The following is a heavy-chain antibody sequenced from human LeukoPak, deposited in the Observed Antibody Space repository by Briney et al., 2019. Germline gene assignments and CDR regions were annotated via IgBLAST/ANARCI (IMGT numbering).Heavy chain of an antibody. J-gene: IGHJ5*02. V-gene: IGHV1-69*13. Sequence: GASVKVSCKASGGTFSSYAISWVRQAPGQGLEWMGGIIPIFGTANYAQKFQGRVTITADESTSTAYMELSSLRSEDTAVHYCARDPRSYYGSGSYYTGYNWFDPWGQGTLVTVSS. CDR3: ARDPRSYYGSGSYYTGYNWFDP. D-gene: IGHD3-10*01. CDR2: IIPIFGTA. CDR1: GGTFSSYA.